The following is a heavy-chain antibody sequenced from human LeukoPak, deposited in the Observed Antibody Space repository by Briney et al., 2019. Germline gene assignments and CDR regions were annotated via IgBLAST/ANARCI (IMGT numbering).Heavy chain of an antibody. CDR3: TTVGHYFGD. CDR2: IKSKIDDGTT. J-gene: IGHJ4*02. CDR1: GLTFSTFSNAW. V-gene: IGHV3-15*01. Sequence: GGALRLSCGASGLTFSTFSNAWLSWVRQAPGKGLEWLGRIKSKIDDGTTDYAAPVKGRFTISRDDSKKTLYLQMNSLNTEDTAVYYCTTVGHYFGDWGQGPLVTVSS.